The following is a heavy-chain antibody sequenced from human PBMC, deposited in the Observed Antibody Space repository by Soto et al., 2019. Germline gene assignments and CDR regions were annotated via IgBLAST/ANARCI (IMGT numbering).Heavy chain of an antibody. CDR2: ISSSGSTI. J-gene: IGHJ5*02. CDR1: GFTFSSYE. D-gene: IGHD1-7*01. V-gene: IGHV3-48*03. Sequence: GGSLRLSCAASGFTFSSYEMNWVRQAPGKGLEWVSYISSSGSTIYYADSVKGRFTISRDNAKNSLYLQMNSLRAEDTAVYYCAYLDFGITGTSWLDPWGKGTRVTVSS. CDR3: AYLDFGITGTSWLDP.